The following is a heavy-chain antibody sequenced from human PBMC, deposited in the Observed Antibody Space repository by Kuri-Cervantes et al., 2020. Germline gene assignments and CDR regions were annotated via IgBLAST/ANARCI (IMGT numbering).Heavy chain of an antibody. Sequence: ASVKVSCKASGYTFTSYDINWVRQAPGQGLEWMGWINPNSGGTNYAQKFQGRVTMTRDTSISTAYMELSRLRSDDTAVYYCARVRTLRYFDWFAHDAFDIWGQGKMVNV. CDR3: ARVRTLRYFDWFAHDAFDI. CDR2: INPNSGGT. V-gene: IGHV1-2*02. J-gene: IGHJ3*02. CDR1: GYTFTSYD. D-gene: IGHD3-9*01.